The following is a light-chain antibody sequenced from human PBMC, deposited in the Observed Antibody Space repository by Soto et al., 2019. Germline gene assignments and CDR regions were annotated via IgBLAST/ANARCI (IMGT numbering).Light chain of an antibody. CDR3: TTWDDRLSGFL. J-gene: IGLJ2*01. Sequence: QSVLTQPPSASGTPGQRVTISCSGSSSNIGANYVYWYQQLPGTAPQLLIYRNNQRPSGVPARFSGSKSGTSASLAISGLRSDDEADYYCTTWDDRLSGFLFGGGTKLTVL. CDR2: RNN. CDR1: SSNIGANY. V-gene: IGLV1-47*01.